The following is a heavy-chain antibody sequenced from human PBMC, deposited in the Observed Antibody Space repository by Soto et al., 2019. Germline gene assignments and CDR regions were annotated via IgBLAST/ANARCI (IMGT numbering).Heavy chain of an antibody. J-gene: IGHJ4*02. V-gene: IGHV1-69*13. CDR2: IIPIFGTA. D-gene: IGHD3-10*01. Sequence: SVKVSCKASGGTFSSYAISRVRQAPGQGLEWMGGIIPIFGTANYAQKFQGRVTITADESTSTAYMELSSLRSEDTAVYYCARVSGVTMVRGTPPYFDYWGQGTLVTVSS. CDR1: GGTFSSYA. CDR3: ARVSGVTMVRGTPPYFDY.